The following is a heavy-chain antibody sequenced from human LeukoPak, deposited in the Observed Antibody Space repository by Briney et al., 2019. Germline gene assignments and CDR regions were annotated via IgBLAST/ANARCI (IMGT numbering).Heavy chain of an antibody. D-gene: IGHD2-2*01. CDR3: ARSPIVVVPAANNYYYYGMDV. CDR2: INHSGST. J-gene: IGHJ6*02. Sequence: NSSETLSLTCAVYGGSFSGYYWSWIRQPPGKGLEWIGEINHSGSTNYNPSLKSRVTISVDTSKNQFSLKLSSVTAADTAVYYCARSPIVVVPAANNYYYYGMDVWGQGTTVTVSS. V-gene: IGHV4-34*01. CDR1: GGSFSGYY.